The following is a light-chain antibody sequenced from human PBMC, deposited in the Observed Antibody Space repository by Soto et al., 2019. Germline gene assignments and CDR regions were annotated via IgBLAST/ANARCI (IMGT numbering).Light chain of an antibody. CDR3: QHYNYWPTKT. V-gene: IGKV3-15*01. Sequence: IVMTQSPATLSVSPGERTTLSCRASQSVGNYLASYQQRPGKAPRLLHYCAYPRATGIPARFSGSGSGTDFTLTISSLQSEDFAVYYCQHYNYWPTKTFGQGTKVDIK. J-gene: IGKJ1*01. CDR1: QSVGNY. CDR2: CAY.